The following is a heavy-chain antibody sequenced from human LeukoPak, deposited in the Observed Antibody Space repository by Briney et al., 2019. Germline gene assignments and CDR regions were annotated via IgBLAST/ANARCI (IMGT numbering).Heavy chain of an antibody. V-gene: IGHV3-48*01. D-gene: IGHD4-17*01. J-gene: IGHJ4*02. Sequence: GGSLRLSCAASGFTFSSYAMSWVRQAPGKGLEWVSYISSAGGTIYYADSVKGRFTISRDNAKNSLYLQMNSLRAEDTAVYYCARDDGDNAYDYWGQGTLVTVSP. CDR2: ISSAGGTI. CDR3: ARDDGDNAYDY. CDR1: GFTFSSYA.